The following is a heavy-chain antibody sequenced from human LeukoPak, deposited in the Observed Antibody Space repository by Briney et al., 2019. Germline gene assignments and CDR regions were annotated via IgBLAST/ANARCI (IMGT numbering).Heavy chain of an antibody. CDR2: IKSKANGETR. CDR3: VTELSGSFPT. D-gene: IGHD1-26*01. CDR1: EFSVGSNY. V-gene: IGHV3-15*01. Sequence: GGSLRLSCAASEFSVGSNYMTWVRQAPSKGLEWVGLIKSKANGETRDYAAPVKGRFTISRDDSDNTLYLQMNSLKSEDTGVYYCVTELSGSFPTWGQGTLVTVSS. J-gene: IGHJ4*02.